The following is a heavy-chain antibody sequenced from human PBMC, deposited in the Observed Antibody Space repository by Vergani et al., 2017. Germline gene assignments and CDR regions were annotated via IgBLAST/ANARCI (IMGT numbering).Heavy chain of an antibody. Sequence: QVQLVQSGAEVKKPGASVKVSCKASGYTFTSDDINWVRQATGQGLEWMGWINTNSGNPTYAPGFTGRFVFSLDTSVSTAYLQISGLKAEDSAVYYCARARQWRLTKYLYGMDVWGQGTTVTVSS. CDR3: ARARQWRLTKYLYGMDV. V-gene: IGHV7-4-1*02. D-gene: IGHD6-19*01. J-gene: IGHJ6*02. CDR1: GYTFTSDD. CDR2: INTNSGNP.